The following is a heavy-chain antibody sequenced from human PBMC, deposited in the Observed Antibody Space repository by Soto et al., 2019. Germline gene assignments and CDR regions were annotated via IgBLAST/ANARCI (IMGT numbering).Heavy chain of an antibody. Sequence: GGSLRLSCAASGFTFSSYAMSWVRQAPGKGLEWVSAISGSGGSTYYADSVKGRFTISRDNSKNTLYLQMNSLRAEDTAVYYCANGARGSGSYYVGFDYWGQGTLVTVSS. D-gene: IGHD3-10*01. J-gene: IGHJ4*02. CDR3: ANGARGSGSYYVGFDY. CDR2: ISGSGGST. CDR1: GFTFSSYA. V-gene: IGHV3-23*01.